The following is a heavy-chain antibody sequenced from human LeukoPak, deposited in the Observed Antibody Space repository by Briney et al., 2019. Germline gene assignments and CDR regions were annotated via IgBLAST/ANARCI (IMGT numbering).Heavy chain of an antibody. CDR3: ATADKWEPLDY. V-gene: IGHV1-24*01. J-gene: IGHJ4*02. D-gene: IGHD1-26*01. CDR1: GASLSETS. CDR2: FDSEDGKS. Sequence: ASVKVSCKVSGASLSETSIHWVRQDPGQWLEWMGGFDSEDGKSIFAQRFQCTFFMTEDASTDTAYMKLRTLRPEDTAVYYYATADKWEPLDYGGQGTLVTVSS.